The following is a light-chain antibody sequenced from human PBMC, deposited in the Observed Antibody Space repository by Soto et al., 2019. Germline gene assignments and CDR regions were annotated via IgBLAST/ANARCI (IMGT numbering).Light chain of an antibody. CDR3: CSYAGSFYV. CDR2: DVS. V-gene: IGLV2-11*01. J-gene: IGLJ1*01. CDR1: SSDVGGYNY. Sequence: QSALTQPRSVSGSPRQSVTISCTGTSSDVGGYNYVSWYQQHPGKAPKLMIYDVSERPSGVPDRFSGSKSGNTASLTISGLQAEDEADYYCCSYAGSFYVFGTGTKLTVL.